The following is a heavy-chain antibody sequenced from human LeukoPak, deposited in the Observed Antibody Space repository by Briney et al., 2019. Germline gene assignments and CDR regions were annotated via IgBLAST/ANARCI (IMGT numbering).Heavy chain of an antibody. J-gene: IGHJ6*02. CDR1: GGSFSGYY. Sequence: SETLSLTCAVYGGSFSGYYWSWIRQPPGKGLEWIGEINHSGSTNYNPSLKSRVTISVDTSKNQFSLKLSSVTAADTAVYYCARQTAEYGMDVWGQGTTVTVSS. V-gene: IGHV4-34*01. CDR3: ARQTAEYGMDV. D-gene: IGHD2-2*01. CDR2: INHSGST.